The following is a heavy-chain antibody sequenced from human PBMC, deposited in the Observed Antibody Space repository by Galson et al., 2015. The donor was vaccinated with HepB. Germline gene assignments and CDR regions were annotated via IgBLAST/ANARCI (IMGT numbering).Heavy chain of an antibody. D-gene: IGHD6-25*01. CDR3: ATDSTEPSSGYYYYGMDV. CDR2: FDPEDGET. V-gene: IGHV1-24*01. J-gene: IGHJ6*02. CDR1: GYTLTELS. Sequence: SVKVSCKVSGYTLTELSMHWVRQAPGKGLEWMGGFDPEDGETIYAQKFQGRVTMTEDTSTDTAYMELSSLRSEDTAVYYCATDSTEPSSGYYYYGMDVWGQGTTVTVSS.